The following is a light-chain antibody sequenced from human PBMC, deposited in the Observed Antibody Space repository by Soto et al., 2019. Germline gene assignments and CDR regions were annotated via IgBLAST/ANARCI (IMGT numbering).Light chain of an antibody. J-gene: IGKJ4*01. V-gene: IGKV1-39*01. CDR3: QQSYSTPPVT. CDR2: AAS. CDR1: QSISSY. Sequence: DIQMTQSPSSLSASVGDRVTITCRASQSISSYLNWYQQKPGKAPKLLIYAASSLQSGVPSRFSGSRSGTEFTLTISSLQPEDFATYYCQQSYSTPPVTFGGGTKVEIK.